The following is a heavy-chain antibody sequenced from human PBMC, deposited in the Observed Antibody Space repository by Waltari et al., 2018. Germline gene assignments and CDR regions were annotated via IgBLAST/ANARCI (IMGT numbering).Heavy chain of an antibody. CDR1: GFTFSSYS. CDR2: ISSMSSYI. V-gene: IGHV3-21*01. Sequence: EVQLVESGGGLVKPGGSLRLSCAASGFTFSSYSMNWVRQAPGKGREWVSSISSMSSYIYYADSVKGRFTISRDNAKNSLYLQMNSLRAEDTAVYDCARSGYSSGYYHYWGQGTLVTVSS. J-gene: IGHJ4*02. D-gene: IGHD3-22*01. CDR3: ARSGYSSGYYHY.